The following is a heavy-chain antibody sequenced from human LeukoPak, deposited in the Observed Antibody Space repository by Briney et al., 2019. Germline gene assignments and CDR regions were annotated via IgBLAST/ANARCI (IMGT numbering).Heavy chain of an antibody. CDR3: AKDWSLRMVRGSSFDY. CDR1: GFTFSSYG. V-gene: IGHV3-23*01. Sequence: GGSLRLSCAASGFTFSSYGMSWVRQAPGKGLEWVSAISGSGGSTYYADSVKGRFTISRDNSKNTLYLQMNSLRAEDTAVYYCAKDWSLRMVRGSSFDYWGQGTLVTVSS. CDR2: ISGSGGST. J-gene: IGHJ4*02. D-gene: IGHD3-10*01.